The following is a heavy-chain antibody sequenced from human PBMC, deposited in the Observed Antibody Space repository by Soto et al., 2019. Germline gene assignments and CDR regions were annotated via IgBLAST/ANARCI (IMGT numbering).Heavy chain of an antibody. CDR1: GFTLSSYA. J-gene: IGHJ3*02. CDR3: AREPTIFGVGVDAFDI. Sequence: EVQMLESGGGLVQPGGSLRLSCAASGFTLSSYALSWVRQAPGKGLEWVSGISGSGDFTFDADSVRGRFTISRDNSMNTLYLQMNSLRVEDTAVYYCAREPTIFGVGVDAFDIWGQGTMATVSS. CDR2: ISGSGDFT. D-gene: IGHD3-3*01. V-gene: IGHV3-23*01.